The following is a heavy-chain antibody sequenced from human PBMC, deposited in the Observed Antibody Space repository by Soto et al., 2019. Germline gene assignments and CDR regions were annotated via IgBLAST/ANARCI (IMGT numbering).Heavy chain of an antibody. D-gene: IGHD1-1*01. CDR2: IYYSGST. V-gene: IGHV4-59*01. J-gene: IGHJ3*02. CDR1: GGSISSYY. CDR3: AGKLRRRAFDI. Sequence: SETLSLTCTVSGGSISSYYWSWIRQPPGKGLEWIGYIYYSGSTNYNPSLKSRVTISVDTSKNQFSLKLSSVTAADTAVYYCAGKLRRRAFDIWGQGTMVTVSS.